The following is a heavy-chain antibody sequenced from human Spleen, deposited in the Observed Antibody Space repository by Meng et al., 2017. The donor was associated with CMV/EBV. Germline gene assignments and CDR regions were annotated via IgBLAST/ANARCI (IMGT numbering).Heavy chain of an antibody. CDR1: YPFTSYG. D-gene: IGHD3-10*01. J-gene: IGHJ5*02. Sequence: YPFTSYGISCGRQTTGEGRVWMGWISAYNGNTNYAQELKGRVTMTTDTSTSTAYMELRSLRSDYTAVYYCATLGITMVRGVSNCFDPWGQGTLVTVSS. CDR2: ISAYNGNT. V-gene: IGHV1-18*01. CDR3: ATLGITMVRGVSNCFDP.